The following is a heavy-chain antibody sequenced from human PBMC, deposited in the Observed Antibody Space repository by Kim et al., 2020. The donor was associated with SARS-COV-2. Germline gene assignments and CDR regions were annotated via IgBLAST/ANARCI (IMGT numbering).Heavy chain of an antibody. J-gene: IGHJ4*02. CDR1: GFTFSNYA. CDR3: ANHGITMIRGVLSD. V-gene: IGHV3-23*01. CDR2: ISGSGGNR. D-gene: IGHD3-10*01. Sequence: GGSLRLSCAGSGFTFSNYAMSWVRRAPGKGLEWVSGISGSGGNRYYADSVKGRFTISRDNSKNTLYLQMNSLRAEDTAVYYCANHGITMIRGVLSDWGQGTLVTVSS.